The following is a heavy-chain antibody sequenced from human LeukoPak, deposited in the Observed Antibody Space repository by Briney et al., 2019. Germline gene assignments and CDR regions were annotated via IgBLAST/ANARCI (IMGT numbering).Heavy chain of an antibody. V-gene: IGHV3-23*01. J-gene: IGHJ4*02. CDR2: ISGSGGST. CDR1: GFTFSSYG. CDR3: AEARGIAVAGTPADY. Sequence: GGSLRLSCAASGFTFSSYGMSWVRQAPGKGLEWVSAISGSGGSTYYADSVKGRFTISRDNSKNTLYLQMNSLRAEDTAVYYCAEARGIAVAGTPADYWGQGTLVTVSS. D-gene: IGHD6-19*01.